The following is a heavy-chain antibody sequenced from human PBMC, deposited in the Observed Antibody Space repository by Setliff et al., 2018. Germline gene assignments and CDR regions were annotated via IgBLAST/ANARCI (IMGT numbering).Heavy chain of an antibody. CDR2: INPNSGGT. CDR3: ATPRSGIIDAFDI. D-gene: IGHD2-15*01. Sequence: WASVKVSCKASGYTFTGYYMHWVRQAPGQGLEWMGWINPNSGGTIYAQKFQGRVTMTEDTSTDTAYMELSSLRSEDTAVYYCATPRSGIIDAFDIWGQGTMVTVSS. V-gene: IGHV1-2*02. CDR1: GYTFTGYY. J-gene: IGHJ3*02.